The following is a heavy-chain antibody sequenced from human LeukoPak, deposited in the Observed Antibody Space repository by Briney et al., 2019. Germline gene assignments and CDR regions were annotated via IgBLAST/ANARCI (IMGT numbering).Heavy chain of an antibody. V-gene: IGHV3-23*01. D-gene: IGHD2-15*01. Sequence: GGSLRLSCAASGFTFSSYAMSWVRQAPGKGPEWVSGISGSDGSTYYADSVKGRFTISRDYSKNTLYVQMNSLRAEDTAVYYCAKARGFCSGGSCYNPFDPWGQGNLVTVSS. CDR3: AKARGFCSGGSCYNPFDP. J-gene: IGHJ5*02. CDR1: GFTFSSYA. CDR2: ISGSDGST.